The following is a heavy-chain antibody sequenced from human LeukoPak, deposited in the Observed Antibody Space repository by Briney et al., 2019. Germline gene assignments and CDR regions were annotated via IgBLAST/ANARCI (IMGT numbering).Heavy chain of an antibody. D-gene: IGHD3-22*01. V-gene: IGHV3-21*01. Sequence: GGALTLSCPASGFTLSSYSMNWVRQAPGKGLEWVSSISSNSRYIYYADSVKDRFTISRDNAKNSLYLQMNSLRAEDTAVYYCARAAGSYYDSSGYYRTRRYYFDYWGQGTLVTVSS. CDR3: ARAAGSYYDSSGYYRTRRYYFDY. CDR1: GFTLSSYS. CDR2: ISSNSRYI. J-gene: IGHJ4*02.